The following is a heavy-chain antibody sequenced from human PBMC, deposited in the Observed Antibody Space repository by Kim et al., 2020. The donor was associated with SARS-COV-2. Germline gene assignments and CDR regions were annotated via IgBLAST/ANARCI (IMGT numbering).Heavy chain of an antibody. V-gene: IGHV5-51*01. CDR2: YPGDSYT. J-gene: IGHJ4*02. D-gene: IGHD2-15*01. Sequence: YPGDSYTRYSPSLQGQVTISADKSISTAYLQGSSLKASDTAMYYCARIGDYWGQGTLVTVSS. CDR3: ARIGDY.